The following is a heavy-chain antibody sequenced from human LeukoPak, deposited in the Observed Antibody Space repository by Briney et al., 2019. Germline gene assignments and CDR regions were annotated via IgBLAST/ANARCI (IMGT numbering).Heavy chain of an antibody. J-gene: IGHJ3*02. Sequence: GGSLRLSCAASGFTFSSYAMSWVRQAPGKGLEWVSAISGSGGSTYYADSVKGRFTISRDDSKKTLYLQMGSLRAEDMAVYYCARVAATSTFDIWGQGTMVTVSS. D-gene: IGHD1-26*01. CDR2: ISGSGGST. V-gene: IGHV3-23*01. CDR1: GFTFSSYA. CDR3: ARVAATSTFDI.